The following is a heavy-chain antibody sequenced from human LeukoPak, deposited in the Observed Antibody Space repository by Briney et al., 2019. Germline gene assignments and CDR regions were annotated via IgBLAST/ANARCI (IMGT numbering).Heavy chain of an antibody. CDR2: IRYDGSNK. Sequence: HPGASLRLSWAPDSFTFSIYGMHWVRQAPGRGLGWLAFIRYDGSNKYYADSVKGRFTISRDNSKNTLYMQMNSLRAEDTAVYYCAKLDTVLIAVAPLDYWGQGTLVTVSS. CDR3: AKLDTVLIAVAPLDY. D-gene: IGHD6-19*01. CDR1: SFTFSIYG. V-gene: IGHV3-30*02. J-gene: IGHJ4*02.